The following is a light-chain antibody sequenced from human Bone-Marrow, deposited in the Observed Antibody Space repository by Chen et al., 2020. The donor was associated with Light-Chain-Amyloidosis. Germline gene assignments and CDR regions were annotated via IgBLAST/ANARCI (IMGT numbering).Light chain of an antibody. Sequence: QSALTQPASVSGSPGQSITVHCAGTSSDVGGYNLVSWYQQHPGKAPKLMIYEVTKRPSGVSTRFSGSKSGNTASLTLSGLQAEDEADYYCCSYQGCCNPYVFGTGTKVTVL. J-gene: IGLJ1*01. V-gene: IGLV2-23*02. CDR1: SSDVGGYNL. CDR2: EVT. CDR3: CSYQGCCNPYV.